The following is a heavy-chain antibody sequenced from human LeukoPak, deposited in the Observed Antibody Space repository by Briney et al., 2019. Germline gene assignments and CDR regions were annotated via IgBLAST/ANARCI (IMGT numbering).Heavy chain of an antibody. CDR1: GFPFSTFW. J-gene: IGHJ3*01. Sequence: PGGSLRLSCAASGFPFSTFWMTWVRQAPGKGLEWVANIIQDGSERYYVGSVKGRFTISRDNAKNSLYLQMNSLRAEDTAVYYCAREGASTISHAFDVWSQGTMVTVSS. V-gene: IGHV3-7*01. CDR3: AREGASTISHAFDV. CDR2: IIQDGSER. D-gene: IGHD3-16*01.